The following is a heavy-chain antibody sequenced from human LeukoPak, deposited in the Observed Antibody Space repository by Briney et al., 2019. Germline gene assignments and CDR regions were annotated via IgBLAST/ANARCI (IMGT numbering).Heavy chain of an antibody. CDR1: GGSISSYY. Sequence: PSETLSLTCTVSGGSISSYYWSWIRQPAGKGLEWIGRIYTSGSTNYNPSLKSRVTMSVDTSKNQFSLKLSSVTAADTAVYYCARSVSWPLSSGSYREFDYWGQGTLVTVSS. J-gene: IGHJ4*02. CDR3: ARSVSWPLSSGSYREFDY. D-gene: IGHD1-26*01. V-gene: IGHV4-4*07. CDR2: IYTSGST.